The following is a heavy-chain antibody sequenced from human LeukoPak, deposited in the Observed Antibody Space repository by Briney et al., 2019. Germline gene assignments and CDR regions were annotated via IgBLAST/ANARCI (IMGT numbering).Heavy chain of an antibody. D-gene: IGHD5-24*01. CDR3: AREEPRREMATIKSIGLDY. J-gene: IGHJ4*02. CDR1: GFTFSTYR. CDR2: INSDGSYT. Sequence: PGGSLRLSCAASGFTFSTYRMHWVRQAPGKGLVWVSRINSDGSYTNYADGVKGRFTTSRDNAKNTLYLDMNSLRAEDTAVYYCAREEPRREMATIKSIGLDYWGQGILVTVSS. V-gene: IGHV3-74*01.